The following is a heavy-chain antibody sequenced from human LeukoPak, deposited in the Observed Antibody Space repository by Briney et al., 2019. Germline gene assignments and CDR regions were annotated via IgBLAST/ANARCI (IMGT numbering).Heavy chain of an antibody. Sequence: SETLSLTCAVYGGSFSGYYWSWIRQPPGKGLEWIGEINHSGSTNYNPSLKSRVTIPVDTSKNQFSLKLSSVTAADTAVYYCARVRVVVAASDAFDIWGQGTMVTVSS. V-gene: IGHV4-34*01. J-gene: IGHJ3*02. CDR1: GGSFSGYY. CDR2: INHSGST. D-gene: IGHD2-15*01. CDR3: ARVRVVVAASDAFDI.